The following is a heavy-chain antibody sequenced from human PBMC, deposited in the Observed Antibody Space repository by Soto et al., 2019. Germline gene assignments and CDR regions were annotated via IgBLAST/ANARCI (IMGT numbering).Heavy chain of an antibody. CDR3: AMGLAAAGPLDY. D-gene: IGHD6-13*01. Sequence: LRLSCAASGFTFSRSAMCWVRQAPGRGLEWFSTISGSGGTPYYADSVKGRFTISRDNSKNTLYLVLNSLRAEDTAVYYCAMGLAAAGPLDYWGQGTLVTVSS. V-gene: IGHV3-23*01. J-gene: IGHJ4*02. CDR1: GFTFSRSA. CDR2: ISGSGGTP.